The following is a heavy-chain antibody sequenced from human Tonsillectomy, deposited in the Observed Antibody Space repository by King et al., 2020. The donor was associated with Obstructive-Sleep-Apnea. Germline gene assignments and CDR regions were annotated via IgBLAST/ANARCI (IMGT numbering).Heavy chain of an antibody. CDR2: IIPILGIA. D-gene: IGHD3-22*01. J-gene: IGHJ4*02. V-gene: IGHV1-69*04. CDR1: GGTFSSYG. Sequence: QLVQSGAEVKKPGASVKVSCKASGGTFSSYGISWVRQAPGQGLEWMGGIIPILGIAYYAQKFQGRVTITADKSTSTAYMELSSLRSEDTAVYYLAWLKSSGYSAGYFDYWGQGTLVTVSS. CDR3: AWLKSSGYSAGYFDY.